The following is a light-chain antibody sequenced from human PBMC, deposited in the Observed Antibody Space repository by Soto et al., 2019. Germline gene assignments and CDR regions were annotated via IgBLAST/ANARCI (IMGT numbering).Light chain of an antibody. Sequence: EIVMTQSPATLSVSPGERATLSCRASQSISNYLAWYQQEPGQAPRLLIYDASNRATGIPARFSGSGSGTDFTLTISSLEPEDFAIYYCQQRSNWPITFGQGTRLEI. CDR1: QSISNY. J-gene: IGKJ5*01. V-gene: IGKV3-11*01. CDR2: DAS. CDR3: QQRSNWPIT.